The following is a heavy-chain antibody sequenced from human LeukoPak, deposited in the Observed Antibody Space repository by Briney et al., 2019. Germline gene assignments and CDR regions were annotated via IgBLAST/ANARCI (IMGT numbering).Heavy chain of an antibody. J-gene: IGHJ4*02. CDR3: ADGSSIVVAAALDY. Sequence: GGSLRLSCAASGFTFSRYAMSWVRQAPGKGLEWVSGISGSGGTTYYADSVKGRFTISRDNSKNTVYLQMNSLRAEDTALYYCADGSSIVVAAALDYWGQGTLVTVSS. CDR2: ISGSGGTT. D-gene: IGHD2-2*01. CDR1: GFTFSRYA. V-gene: IGHV3-23*01.